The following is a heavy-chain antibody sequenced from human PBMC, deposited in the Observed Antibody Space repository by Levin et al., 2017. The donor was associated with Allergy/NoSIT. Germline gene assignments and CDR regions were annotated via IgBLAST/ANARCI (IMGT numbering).Heavy chain of an antibody. CDR3: ARVGHCSGGSCRRDFDY. CDR1: GFTFSSYA. CDR2: ISYDGSNK. J-gene: IGHJ4*02. Sequence: GESLKISCAASGFTFSSYAMHWVRQAPGKGLEWVAVISYDGSNKYYADSVKGRFTISRDNSKNTLYLQMNSLRAEDTAVYYCARVGHCSGGSCRRDFDYWGQGTLVTVSS. D-gene: IGHD2-15*01. V-gene: IGHV3-30-3*01.